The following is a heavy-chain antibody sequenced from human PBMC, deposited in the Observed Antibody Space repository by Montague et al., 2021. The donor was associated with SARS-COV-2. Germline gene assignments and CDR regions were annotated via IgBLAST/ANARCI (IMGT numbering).Heavy chain of an antibody. CDR3: ARGGGSAAGCYYSGMDV. D-gene: IGHD2-15*01. CDR1: DGSINNYY. J-gene: IGHJ6*02. CDR2: IYYSGST. V-gene: IGHV4-59*01. Sequence: SETLSLTCTVSDGSINNYYWSWIRQPPGKGLEWIGDIYYSGSTNYNPSLKSRVTISVDTSKNQFSLKLSSVTAADTAVYHCARGGGSAAGCYYSGMDVWGQGTTVTVSS.